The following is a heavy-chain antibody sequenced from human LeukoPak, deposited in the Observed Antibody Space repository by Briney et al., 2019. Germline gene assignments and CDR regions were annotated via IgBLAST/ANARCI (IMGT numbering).Heavy chain of an antibody. D-gene: IGHD3-10*01. CDR1: GYTFTSYD. Sequence: ASVKVSCKASGYTFTSYDINWVRQATGQGLEWMGWMNPNSGNTGYAQKFQGRVTITKNTSISTAYMELSSLRSEDTAVYYCARGLGWFGEQDVWGKGTTVTVSS. V-gene: IGHV1-8*03. CDR3: ARGLGWFGEQDV. CDR2: MNPNSGNT. J-gene: IGHJ6*04.